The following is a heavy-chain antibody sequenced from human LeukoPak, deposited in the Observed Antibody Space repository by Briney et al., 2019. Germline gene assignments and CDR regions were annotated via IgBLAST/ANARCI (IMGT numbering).Heavy chain of an antibody. CDR3: ARISCSSTSCYSNNWFDP. CDR1: GYTFTSYD. D-gene: IGHD2-2*01. CDR2: INPNSGGT. Sequence: ASVKVSCKASGYTFTSYDINWVRQATGQGLEWMGWINPNSGGTNYAQKFQGRVTMTRDTSISTAYMELSRLRSDDTAVYYCARISCSSTSCYSNNWFDPWGQGTLVTVSS. V-gene: IGHV1-2*02. J-gene: IGHJ5*02.